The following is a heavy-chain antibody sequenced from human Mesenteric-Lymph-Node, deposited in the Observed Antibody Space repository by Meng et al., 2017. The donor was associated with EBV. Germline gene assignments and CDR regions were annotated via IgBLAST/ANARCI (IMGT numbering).Heavy chain of an antibody. D-gene: IGHD2-21*01. V-gene: IGHV4-30-4*08. Sequence: QVQLQESGPGLVKPSETLSLTCAVSGGSFNNGDYYWSWVRQPPGKGLEWIGYIYYSGSTYYNPSLKSRVTISVDTSKNQFSLKLSSVTAADTAVYYCASGRGVVNYWGQGTLVTVSS. CDR2: IYYSGST. J-gene: IGHJ4*02. CDR1: GGSFNNGDYY. CDR3: ASGRGVVNY.